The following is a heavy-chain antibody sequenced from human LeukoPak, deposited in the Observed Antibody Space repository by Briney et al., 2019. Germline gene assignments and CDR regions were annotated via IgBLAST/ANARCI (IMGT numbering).Heavy chain of an antibody. J-gene: IGHJ5*02. V-gene: IGHV1-46*01. CDR1: GYTFTGYF. D-gene: IGHD3-22*01. Sequence: ASVKVSCKSSGYTFTGYFMHWVRQAPGQGLEWMGIINPSGGSTSYAQKFQGRVTMTRDMSTSTVYMGLSSLRSEDTAVYYCARDRNYYDSSGYEVAVWFDPWGQGTLVTVSS. CDR3: ARDRNYYDSSGYEVAVWFDP. CDR2: INPSGGST.